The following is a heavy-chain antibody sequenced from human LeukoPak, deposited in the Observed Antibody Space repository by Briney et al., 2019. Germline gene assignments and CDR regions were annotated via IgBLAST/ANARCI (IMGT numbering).Heavy chain of an antibody. D-gene: IGHD6-19*01. J-gene: IGHJ4*02. V-gene: IGHV3-7*01. CDR2: IKEDGSIQ. CDR1: GFTFSSYW. Sequence: PGGSLRLSCVASGFTFSSYWMTWVRQAPGKGLEWLANIKEDGSIQYYLDSVRGRFTISRDNAKTSVYLQLNSLRADDTAVYYWARDVWTGVAVSDYWGQGTLVTVSS. CDR3: ARDVWTGVAVSDY.